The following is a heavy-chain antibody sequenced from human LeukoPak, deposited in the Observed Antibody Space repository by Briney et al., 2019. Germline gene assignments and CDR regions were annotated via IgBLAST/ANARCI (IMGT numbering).Heavy chain of an antibody. J-gene: IGHJ4*02. V-gene: IGHV4-34*01. CDR3: ARREGYDSSGYYYFYFDY. Sequence: PSETLSLTCAVYGGSFSGYYWSWIRQPPGKGLEWIGEINHSGSTNYNPSLKSRVTISVDTSKNQFSLKLSSVTAADTAVYYCARREGYDSSGYYYFYFDYWGQGTLVTVSS. CDR2: INHSGST. CDR1: GGSFSGYY. D-gene: IGHD3-22*01.